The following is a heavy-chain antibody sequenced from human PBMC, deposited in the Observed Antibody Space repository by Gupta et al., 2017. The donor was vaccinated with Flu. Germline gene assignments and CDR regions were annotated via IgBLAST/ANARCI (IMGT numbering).Heavy chain of an antibody. J-gene: IGHJ4*02. Sequence: QVQLQESGPGLVKPSETLSLTCTVSGASIRSYYWSWIRQLPRKGLEWIGYIYYSGGAHYSPSLKSRVTMSLDTSKSQLSLNLSSVTAADTAVYFCARVSALNWRVDYWGQGTLVTVSS. V-gene: IGHV4-59*01. CDR2: IYYSGGA. D-gene: IGHD1-26*01. CDR1: GASIRSYY. CDR3: ARVSALNWRVDY.